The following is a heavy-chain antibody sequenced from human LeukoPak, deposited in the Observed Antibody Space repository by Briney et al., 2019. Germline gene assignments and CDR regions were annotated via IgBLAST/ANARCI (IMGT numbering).Heavy chain of an antibody. CDR1: GFTFSSYA. V-gene: IGHV3-23*01. D-gene: IGHD3-22*01. CDR2: ISGRGGST. CDR3: AKENGNYYDSGGPDY. J-gene: IGHJ4*02. Sequence: GGSLRLSCEASGFTFSSYAMSWVRQAPGKGLEWVSSISGRGGSTYYADSVKGRFTISRDNSKNTLYLQMNRLRAEDTAVYYCAKENGNYYDSGGPDYWGQGTLVTVSS.